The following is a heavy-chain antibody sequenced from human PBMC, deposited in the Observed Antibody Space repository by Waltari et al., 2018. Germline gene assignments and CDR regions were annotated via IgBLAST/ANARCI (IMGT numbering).Heavy chain of an antibody. D-gene: IGHD3-16*01. Sequence: EVQVLESGGGLVQPGGSLRLSCSASGLTFRTNAMTWVRQAPGKGLEWVSTINGIGGNTYHADSVKGRFTISRDNSKNTLYLQMNSLRAEDTAIYYCAKDSSTLHYFDYWGQGTLVTVSS. J-gene: IGHJ4*02. V-gene: IGHV3-23*01. CDR1: GLTFRTNA. CDR2: INGIGGNT. CDR3: AKDSSTLHYFDY.